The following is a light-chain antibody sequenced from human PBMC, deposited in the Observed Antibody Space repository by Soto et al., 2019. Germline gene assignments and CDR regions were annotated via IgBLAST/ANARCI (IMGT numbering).Light chain of an antibody. J-gene: IGKJ5*01. V-gene: IGKV3-15*01. CDR1: QSVSTN. CDR2: GAS. Sequence: EIVVTQTPTTLSVSPGERATLSCRASQSVSTNLAWYQQKPGQVPSLLIYGASTRASGIPARFSGSGSGTEFTLTIGILQSEDFAVYYRQQYSSSPSFG. CDR3: QQYSSSPS.